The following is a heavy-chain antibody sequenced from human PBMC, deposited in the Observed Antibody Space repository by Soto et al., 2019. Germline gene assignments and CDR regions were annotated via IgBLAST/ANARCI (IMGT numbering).Heavy chain of an antibody. V-gene: IGHV1-3*01. CDR2: INAGNGNT. CDR3: ARDFNCGGDCYSVHYYYYGMDV. CDR1: GYTFTSYA. D-gene: IGHD2-21*02. Sequence: ASVKVSCKASGYTFTSYAMHWVRQAPGQRLEWIGWINAGNGNTKYSQKFQGRVTITRDTSASTAYMELSSLRSEDTAVYYCARDFNCGGDCYSVHYYYYGMDVWGQGTTVTVSS. J-gene: IGHJ6*02.